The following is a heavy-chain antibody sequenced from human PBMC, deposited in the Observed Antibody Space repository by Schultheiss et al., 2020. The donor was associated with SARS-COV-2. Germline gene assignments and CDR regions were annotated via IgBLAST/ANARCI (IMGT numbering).Heavy chain of an antibody. J-gene: IGHJ3*01. V-gene: IGHV4-4*02. CDR1: GASIIDNNW. D-gene: IGHD6-19*01. CDR2: VYRRGNT. Sequence: SETLSLTCSLSGASIIDNNWWTWVRQAPGKWLEWIGEVYRRGNTNYNPSLKGRVTISVDKSTNQFSLRLAYVTAEDSGVYYCARSGAGLTTGWYINHWGLGTMVTVSS. CDR3: ARSGAGLTTGWYINH.